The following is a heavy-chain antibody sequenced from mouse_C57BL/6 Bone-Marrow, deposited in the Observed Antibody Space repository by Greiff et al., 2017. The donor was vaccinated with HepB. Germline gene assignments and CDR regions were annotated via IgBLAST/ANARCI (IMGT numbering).Heavy chain of an antibody. V-gene: IGHV1-85*01. CDR3: ARREGLYDGYGWYFDV. D-gene: IGHD2-3*01. J-gene: IGHJ1*03. Sequence: VQLQESGPELVKPGASVKLSCKASGYTFTSYDINWVKQRPGQGLEWIGWIYPRDGSTKYNEKFKGKATLTVDTSSSTAYMELHSLTSEDSAVYFCARREGLYDGYGWYFDVWGTGTTVTVSS. CDR2: IYPRDGST. CDR1: GYTFTSYD.